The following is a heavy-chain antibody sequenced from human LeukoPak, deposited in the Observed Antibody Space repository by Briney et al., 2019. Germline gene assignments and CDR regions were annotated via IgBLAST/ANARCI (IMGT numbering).Heavy chain of an antibody. V-gene: IGHV1-2*02. CDR3: SSSYRNWFDP. D-gene: IGHD6-6*01. J-gene: IGHJ5*02. Sequence: ASVKVSCKASEYTFTGYYMHWVRQAPGQGLEWMGWINPNSGGTNHAQKFQGRVTMTRDTSISTAYMELSRLRSDDTAVYYCSSSYRNWFDPWGQGTLVTVSS. CDR1: EYTFTGYY. CDR2: INPNSGGT.